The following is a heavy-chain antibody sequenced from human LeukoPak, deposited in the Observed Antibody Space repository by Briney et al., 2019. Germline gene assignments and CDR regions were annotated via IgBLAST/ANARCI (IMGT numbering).Heavy chain of an antibody. CDR3: ARVRYCSSTSCYRDFDY. CDR2: IYYSGST. CDR1: GGSISNGDHY. D-gene: IGHD2-2*02. Sequence: SETLSLTCTVSGGSISNGDHYWSWIRQHPGKGLEWIGHIYYSGSTYYNPSLKSRVTISVDTSKNQFSLKLSSVTAADTAVYYCARVRYCSSTSCYRDFDYWGQGTLVTVSS. V-gene: IGHV4-31*03. J-gene: IGHJ4*02.